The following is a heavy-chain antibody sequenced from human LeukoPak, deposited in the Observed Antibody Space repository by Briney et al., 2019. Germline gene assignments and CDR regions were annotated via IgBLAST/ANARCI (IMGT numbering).Heavy chain of an antibody. Sequence: GGSLRLSCAASGFTFSSYWMSWVRQAPGKGLEWVANIKQDGSEKYYVDSVKGRFTISRDNAKNSLYLQMNSLRAEDTAVYYRARLYQHDSSTYRPVDYWGQGTLVSVSS. J-gene: IGHJ4*02. CDR1: GFTFSSYW. CDR2: IKQDGSEK. CDR3: ARLYQHDSSTYRPVDY. V-gene: IGHV3-7*01. D-gene: IGHD3-22*01.